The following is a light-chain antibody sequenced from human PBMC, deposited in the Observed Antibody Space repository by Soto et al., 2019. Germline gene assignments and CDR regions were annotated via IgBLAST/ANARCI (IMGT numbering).Light chain of an antibody. CDR1: QSLNSW. J-gene: IGKJ2*01. Sequence: DIQMTQSPSTLSASVGDRVSITCRASQSLNSWLAWYQQKPGKAPKLLIYKTSTLESGVPSRFXXSGSGTEFTXXXXXXXPDDFATYYXXXXXTYSFGQ. CDR2: KTS. CDR3: XXXXTYS. V-gene: IGKV1-5*03.